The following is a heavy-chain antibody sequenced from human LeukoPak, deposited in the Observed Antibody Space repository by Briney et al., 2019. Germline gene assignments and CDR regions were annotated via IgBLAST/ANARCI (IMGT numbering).Heavy chain of an antibody. D-gene: IGHD2-21*01. J-gene: IGHJ5*02. CDR2: IIPIFGTA. CDR3: ARDHHLYCGGECYSLISNWFDP. CDR1: GGTFSSYA. V-gene: IGHV1-69*13. Sequence: SVNVSCKASGGTFSSYAISWVRPAPGQGLAWMGGIIPIFGTANYPQKLQGRVTITADESPSTAYMELSSLRSVATAVYYCARDHHLYCGGECYSLISNWFDPWGQGTLVTVSS.